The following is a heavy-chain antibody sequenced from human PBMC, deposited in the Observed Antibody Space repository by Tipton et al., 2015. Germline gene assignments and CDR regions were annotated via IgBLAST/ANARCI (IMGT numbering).Heavy chain of an antibody. CDR3: ARADAALDY. Sequence: TLSLTCEVSGASITGLHSWIWVRQAPGKGLEWIGYIYYSGSTSYNPSLKSRVTISTDTSKNQFSLKLRSVTAADTAVYYCARADAALDYWGQGTLVTVSS. CDR2: IYYSGST. V-gene: IGHV4-4*02. D-gene: IGHD6-25*01. CDR1: GASITGLHS. J-gene: IGHJ4*02.